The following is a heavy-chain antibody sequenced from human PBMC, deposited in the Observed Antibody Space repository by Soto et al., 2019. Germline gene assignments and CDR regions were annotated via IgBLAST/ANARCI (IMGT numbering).Heavy chain of an antibody. J-gene: IGHJ4*02. CDR3: AREPYLPKARNDF. CDR1: GGSVSSGSYY. Sequence: ETLSLTCTVSGGSVSSGSYYWSWIRQPPGKGLEWIGYIYNSGSTNYNPSPKSRVTISIEKSKNQFSLRLTSVTAADSAVYFCAREPYLPKARNDFWGQGTLVTVSS. CDR2: IYNSGST. V-gene: IGHV4-61*01.